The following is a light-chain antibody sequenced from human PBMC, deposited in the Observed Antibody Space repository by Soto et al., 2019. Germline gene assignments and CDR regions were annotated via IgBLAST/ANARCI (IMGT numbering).Light chain of an antibody. CDR2: GDS. Sequence: QSVLTQPPSVSGAPGQSVTISCTGSSSNIGAGYNVHWYQQVPGTAPKLLIYGDSNRPSGVPDRFSGSKSGTSASLAITGRQAEDEADYYCQSYDSSLSGWLFGGGTKLTVL. V-gene: IGLV1-40*01. CDR3: QSYDSSLSGWL. J-gene: IGLJ3*02. CDR1: SSNIGAGYN.